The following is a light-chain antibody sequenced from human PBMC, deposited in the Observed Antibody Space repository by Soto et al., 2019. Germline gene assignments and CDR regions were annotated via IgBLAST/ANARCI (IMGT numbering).Light chain of an antibody. J-gene: IGLJ1*01. CDR2: DVS. Sequence: QSALTQPASVSGSPGQSITISCIGTGSDVGRYDFVSWYQQRPGKAPKLMIFDVSRRPSDVSNRFSGSKSGYTASLTISGLQAEDEADYYCLSYAGSDTNVFGSGTKLTVL. CDR1: GSDVGRYDF. V-gene: IGLV2-14*01. CDR3: LSYAGSDTNV.